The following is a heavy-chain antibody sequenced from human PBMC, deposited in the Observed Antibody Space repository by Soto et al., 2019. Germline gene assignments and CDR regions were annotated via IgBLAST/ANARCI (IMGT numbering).Heavy chain of an antibody. D-gene: IGHD2-2*01. V-gene: IGHV3-23*01. CDR1: GFTFRTSS. CDR3: AKLHGQYRPNAFDI. J-gene: IGHJ3*02. CDR2: ISGSGAST. Sequence: GGSLRLSCAASGFTFRTSSMTWVRQVPGKGREWVSGISGSGASTFYADSVRGRFTTSRDNSKNTLYLQVNSLRAEDTALYYCAKLHGQYRPNAFDIWGQGIMVTVSS.